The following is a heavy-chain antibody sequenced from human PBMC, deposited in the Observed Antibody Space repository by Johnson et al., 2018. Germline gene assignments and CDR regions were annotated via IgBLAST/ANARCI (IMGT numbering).Heavy chain of an antibody. CDR1: GFTFSSYS. Sequence: EVQLVESGGGLVKPGGSLRLSCAASGFTFSSYSMNWVRQAPGKGLEWVSSISSSSSYIYYAHSVKGRFTISRDNAKNSLYLQMNSLRAEDTAVYYWARVSGGSVDTGAFDIWGQETMVNVSS. CDR2: ISSSSSYI. CDR3: ARVSGGSVDTGAFDI. V-gene: IGHV3-21*01. J-gene: IGHJ3*02. D-gene: IGHD2-15*01.